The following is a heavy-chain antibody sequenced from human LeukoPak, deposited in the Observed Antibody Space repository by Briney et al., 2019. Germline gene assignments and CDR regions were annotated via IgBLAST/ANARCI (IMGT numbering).Heavy chain of an antibody. D-gene: IGHD6-19*01. CDR3: ARWAAVTDPYFDY. J-gene: IGHJ4*02. CDR2: INAGNGNT. Sequence: GASVKVSCKASGYTFNRHAIHWVRQAPGQRLEWMGWINAGNGNTRYSQNFQGRVTITRDTSASTAYMELSSLRSEDTAVYYCARWAAVTDPYFDYWGQGTLVIVSS. V-gene: IGHV1-3*01. CDR1: GYTFNRHA.